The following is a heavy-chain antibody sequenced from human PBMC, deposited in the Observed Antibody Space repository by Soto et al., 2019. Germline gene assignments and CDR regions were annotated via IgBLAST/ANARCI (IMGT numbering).Heavy chain of an antibody. V-gene: IGHV3-30*14. D-gene: IGHD3-10*01. Sequence: GGSLRLSCEASGFALSDYAMHWVRQAPGEGLEWVAIISYDGSEKKYADSVKGRFTISRDNSKDTVYLQMSSLTGNDTAVYYCARDLLAAYSHSGMIDYWGQGSLVTVSS. CDR3: ARDLLAAYSHSGMIDY. CDR2: ISYDGSEK. CDR1: GFALSDYA. J-gene: IGHJ4*02.